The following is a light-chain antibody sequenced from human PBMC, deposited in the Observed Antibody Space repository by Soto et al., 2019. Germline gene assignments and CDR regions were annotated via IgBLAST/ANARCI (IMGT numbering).Light chain of an antibody. Sequence: DIQMTQSPSSLSASVGDRVTITCRASQGIRNFLDWFQQKPGKVPKLLIYAASTLQSGVPSRFSGSGSGTDFTLTIGSLQPEDVATYYCQHNYNAPLTFGGGTKVEI. J-gene: IGKJ4*01. CDR3: QHNYNAPLT. CDR2: AAS. CDR1: QGIRNF. V-gene: IGKV1-27*01.